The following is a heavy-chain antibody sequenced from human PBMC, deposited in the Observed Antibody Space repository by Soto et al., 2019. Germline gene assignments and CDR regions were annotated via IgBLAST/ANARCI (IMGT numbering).Heavy chain of an antibody. Sequence: GGSLRLSCAASGFTFSSYWMHWVRQGPGKGLVWVSRINSDGSSTSYADSVKGRFTISRDNAKNTLYLQMNSLRAEDTAVYYCARGLFNAPKSPYDSSVYTVGMDVWGQGTTVTVSS. CDR2: INSDGSST. J-gene: IGHJ6*02. CDR1: GFTFSSYW. V-gene: IGHV3-74*01. CDR3: ARGLFNAPKSPYDSSVYTVGMDV. D-gene: IGHD3-22*01.